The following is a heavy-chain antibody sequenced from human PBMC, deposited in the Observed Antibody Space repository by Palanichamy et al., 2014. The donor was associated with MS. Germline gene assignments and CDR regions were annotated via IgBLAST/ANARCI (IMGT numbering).Heavy chain of an antibody. Sequence: QVRTGRGLGEAWSSLGRSLRLSCAASGFTFSSYAMHWVRQAPGKGLEWVAGIWYDGSNKYYADSVKGRFTISRDNSKNTVSLQMNSLRAEDTALYYCVRAEEFTLKVGEYWGQGTLVTVSS. CDR3: VRAEEFTLKVGEY. D-gene: IGHD3-22*01. CDR2: IWYDGSNK. J-gene: IGHJ4*02. CDR1: GFTFSSYA. V-gene: IGHV3-33*01.